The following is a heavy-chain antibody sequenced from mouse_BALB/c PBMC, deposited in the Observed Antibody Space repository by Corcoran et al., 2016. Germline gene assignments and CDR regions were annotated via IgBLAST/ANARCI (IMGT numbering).Heavy chain of an antibody. CDR2: INPSADYT. CDR3: TTGGYDWFAY. V-gene: IGHV1-7*01. J-gene: IGHJ3*01. Sequence: QVQLQQSGAELAKPGASLKMSCKASGYTFISYWMHWVKQRPGQGLEWIGYINPSADYTEYNQKFKDKATLTADKSSSTAYIQLTSLTSEDSAVYYCTTGGYDWFAYWGQGTLVTVSA. D-gene: IGHD2-2*01. CDR1: GYTFISYW.